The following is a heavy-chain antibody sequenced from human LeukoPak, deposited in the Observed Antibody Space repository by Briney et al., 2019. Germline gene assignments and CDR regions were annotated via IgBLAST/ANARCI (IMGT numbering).Heavy chain of an antibody. D-gene: IGHD3-3*01. J-gene: IGHJ6*03. CDR1: GGSFSGYY. Sequence: SETLSLTCAVYGGSFSGYYWSWIRQPPGKGLEWIGEINHSGSTNYNPSLKGRVTISVDTSKNQFSLKLSSVTAADTAVYYCARGRGYYHYYYMDVWGKGTTVTVSS. V-gene: IGHV4-34*01. CDR2: INHSGST. CDR3: ARGRGYYHYYYMDV.